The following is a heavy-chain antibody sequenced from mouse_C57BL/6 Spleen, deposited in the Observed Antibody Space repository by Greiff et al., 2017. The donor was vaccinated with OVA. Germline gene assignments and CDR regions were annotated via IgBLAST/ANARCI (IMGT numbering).Heavy chain of an antibody. J-gene: IGHJ2*01. CDR3: ASVYYGRGYFDY. CDR1: GYTFTSYW. CDR2: IDPSDSYT. D-gene: IGHD1-1*01. Sequence: QVQLQQPGAELVMPGASVKLSCKASGYTFTSYWMHWVTQRPGQGLEWIGAIDPSDSYTNYNQKFKGKSTLTVDKSSSTAYMQLSSLTSEDSAVYYCASVYYGRGYFDYWGQGTTLTVSS. V-gene: IGHV1-69*01.